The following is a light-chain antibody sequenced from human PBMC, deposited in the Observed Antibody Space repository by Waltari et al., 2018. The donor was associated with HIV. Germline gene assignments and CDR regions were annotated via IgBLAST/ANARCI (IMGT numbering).Light chain of an antibody. CDR2: GAS. V-gene: IGKV3-20*01. J-gene: IGKJ1*01. Sequence: EIVLTQSPGTLYLSPGERATLPCRASQSVTSTYFAWYQQKPGQAPRLLIYGASSRATGIPDRFSGTGSGTDFTLTISRLEPEDFALYYCQQYGSLQWTFDQGTKVEIK. CDR3: QQYGSLQWT. CDR1: QSVTSTY.